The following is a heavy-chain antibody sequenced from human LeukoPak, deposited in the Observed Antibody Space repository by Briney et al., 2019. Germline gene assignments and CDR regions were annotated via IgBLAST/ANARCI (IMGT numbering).Heavy chain of an antibody. CDR3: ARARDGYNYGFDY. J-gene: IGHJ4*02. CDR2: IYYSGST. Sequence: SETLSLTCTVSGGSISSYYWSWIRQPPGKGLEWIGYIYYSGSTNYNPSLKSRVTISVETSKNQFSLKLSSVTAADTAVYYCARARDGYNYGFDYWGQGTMVTVSS. CDR1: GGSISSYY. V-gene: IGHV4-59*08. D-gene: IGHD5-24*01.